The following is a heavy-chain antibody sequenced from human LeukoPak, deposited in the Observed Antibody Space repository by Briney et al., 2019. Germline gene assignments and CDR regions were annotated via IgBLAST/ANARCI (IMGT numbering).Heavy chain of an antibody. D-gene: IGHD4-17*01. Sequence: PSETLSLTCTVSGGSIRSSYYYWGWIRQPPGKGLEWIGSIYDSGSTYYNPSLKSRVTISVDTSKNQFSLKLNSVTAADTAVYYCAKLLDYGDYASPSYFDYWGQGTLVTVSS. V-gene: IGHV4-39*01. CDR3: AKLLDYGDYASPSYFDY. CDR2: IYDSGST. CDR1: GGSIRSSYYY. J-gene: IGHJ4*02.